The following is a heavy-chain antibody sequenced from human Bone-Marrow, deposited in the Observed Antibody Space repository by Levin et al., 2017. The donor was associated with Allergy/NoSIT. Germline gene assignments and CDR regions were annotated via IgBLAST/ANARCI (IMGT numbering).Heavy chain of an antibody. CDR3: ARGLRPGYSSSWFDS. CDR1: GYTFTGYY. V-gene: IGHV1-2*02. J-gene: IGHJ5*01. D-gene: IGHD6-13*01. Sequence: AGESLKISCKASGYTFTGYYMHWVRQAPGQGLEWMGWINPNSGGTNYAQKFQGRVTMTRDTSITTAYMELSSLRSDDTAEYYCARGLRPGYSSSWFDSWGQGTLFTVSS. CDR2: INPNSGGT.